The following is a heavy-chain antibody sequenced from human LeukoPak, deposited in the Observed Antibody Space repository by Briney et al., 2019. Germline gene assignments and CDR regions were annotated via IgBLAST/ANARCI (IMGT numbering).Heavy chain of an antibody. D-gene: IGHD3-22*01. CDR3: ARGGGDNYYDSSGYYYAVLGYFDY. V-gene: IGHV1-18*01. Sequence: GASVKVSCKASGYTXTSYGISWVRQAPGQGLEWMGWISAYNGNTNYAQKLQGRVTMTTDTSTSTAYMELRSLRSDDTAVYYCARGGGDNYYDSSGYYYAVLGYFDYWGQGTLVTVSS. J-gene: IGHJ4*02. CDR2: ISAYNGNT. CDR1: GYTXTSYG.